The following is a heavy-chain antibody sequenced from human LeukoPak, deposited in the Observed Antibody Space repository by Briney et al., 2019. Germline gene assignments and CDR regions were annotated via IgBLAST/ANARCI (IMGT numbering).Heavy chain of an antibody. CDR1: GGSFSGYY. CDR3: ARLSGAAAASNWFDS. Sequence: SETLSLTCAVYGGSFSGYYWSWIRQPPGKGLEWIGEINHSGSTNYNPSLKSRVTISVDTSKNQFSLKLSSVTAADTAVYYCARLSGAAAASNWFDSWGQGTLVTVSS. V-gene: IGHV4-34*01. J-gene: IGHJ5*01. D-gene: IGHD6-13*01. CDR2: INHSGST.